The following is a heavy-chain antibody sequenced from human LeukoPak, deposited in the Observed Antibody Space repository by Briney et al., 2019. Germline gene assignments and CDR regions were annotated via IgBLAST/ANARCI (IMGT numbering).Heavy chain of an antibody. Sequence: GGSLRLSCAASGFTFSSYWMSWVRQAPGKGLEWVANIKQDRSEKYYVDSVKGRFTISRDNAKNSLYLQMNSLRAEDTAVYYCARDRNYRPVLRFSKEPTGGSFDYWGQGTLVTVSS. CDR2: IKQDRSEK. D-gene: IGHD3-3*01. V-gene: IGHV3-7*01. CDR1: GFTFSSYW. CDR3: ARDRNYRPVLRFSKEPTGGSFDY. J-gene: IGHJ4*02.